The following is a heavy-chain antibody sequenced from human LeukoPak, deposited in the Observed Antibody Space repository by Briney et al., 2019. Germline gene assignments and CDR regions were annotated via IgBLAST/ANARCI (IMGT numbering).Heavy chain of an antibody. Sequence: GRSLRLSCAASGFTFSSYGMHWVRQAPGKGLEWVAVIWYDGSNKYYADSVKGRVTISRDNAKNTLYLQMNSLRAEDTAVYYCARGGSPFYWGQGTLVTVSS. CDR3: ARGGSPFY. CDR2: IWYDGSNK. CDR1: GFTFSSYG. V-gene: IGHV3-33*01. J-gene: IGHJ4*02. D-gene: IGHD3-10*01.